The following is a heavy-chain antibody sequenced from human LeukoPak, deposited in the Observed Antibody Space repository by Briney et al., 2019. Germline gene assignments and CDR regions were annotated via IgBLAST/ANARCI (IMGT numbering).Heavy chain of an antibody. Sequence: PGGSLRLSCAASGFTFSSYGMHWVRQAPGKGLEWVAVIWYDGSNKYYADSVKGRFTISRDNSKNTLYLQMNSLRAEDTAVYYCAKDAHNWNDIDYYYGMDVWGQGTTVTVSS. J-gene: IGHJ6*02. D-gene: IGHD1-1*01. CDR3: AKDAHNWNDIDYYYGMDV. V-gene: IGHV3-33*06. CDR2: IWYDGSNK. CDR1: GFTFSSYG.